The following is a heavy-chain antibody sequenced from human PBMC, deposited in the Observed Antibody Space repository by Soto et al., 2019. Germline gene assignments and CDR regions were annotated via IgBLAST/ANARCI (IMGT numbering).Heavy chain of an antibody. V-gene: IGHV4-4*07. CDR1: GGSISNYF. D-gene: IGHD3-3*01. Sequence: PSETLSLTCTVSGGSISNYFCNWIRQPAGKGLEWIGRIDNSGSTNYNPSLKSRITMSADTSRNQFSLKLKSVTAADTAVYYCARGAQDFWSGQFVYWGQGALVTVSS. CDR3: ARGAQDFWSGQFVY. CDR2: IDNSGST. J-gene: IGHJ4*02.